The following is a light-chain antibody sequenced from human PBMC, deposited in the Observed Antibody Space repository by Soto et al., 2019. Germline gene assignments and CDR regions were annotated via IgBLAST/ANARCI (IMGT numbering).Light chain of an antibody. V-gene: IGLV2-11*01. CDR2: DVS. J-gene: IGLJ3*02. CDR1: SSDVGAYNY. CDR3: GSYAGSYSWV. Sequence: QSVLTQPRSVSGSPGQSVTISCTGTSSDVGAYNYVSWYQHHPGKAPKVMIYDVSERPPGVPDRFSGSKSDNKASLTISGLQAEDEADYYCGSYAGSYSWVFGGGTKLTVL.